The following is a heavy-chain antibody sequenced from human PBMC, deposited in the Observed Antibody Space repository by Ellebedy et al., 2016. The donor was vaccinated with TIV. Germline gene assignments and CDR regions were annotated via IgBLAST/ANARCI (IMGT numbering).Heavy chain of an antibody. J-gene: IGHJ6*02. CDR2: IKSKTDGGTT. D-gene: IGHD2-2*01. CDR1: GFTFSNAW. V-gene: IGHV3-15*07. Sequence: GESLKISCAASGFTFSNAWMNWVRQAPGKGLEWVGRIKSKTDGGTTDYAAPVKGRFTISRDDSKNTLYLQMNSLKTEDTAVYYCTTDHCSSTSCAPVGGMDVWGQGTTVTVSS. CDR3: TTDHCSSTSCAPVGGMDV.